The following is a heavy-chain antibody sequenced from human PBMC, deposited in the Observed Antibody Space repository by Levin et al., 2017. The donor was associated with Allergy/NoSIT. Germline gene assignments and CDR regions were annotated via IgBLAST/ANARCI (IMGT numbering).Heavy chain of an antibody. J-gene: IGHJ4*02. Sequence: SQTLSLTCTVSGVSISGGSISSGNYYWAWIRQPPGKGLEWLGSIHYSGSAYYNPSLTSRVTMSVDTSKNQFSLKLPSVTAADTAVYYCAVTVMGGTSVYWGQGTLVTVSS. V-gene: IGHV4-39*01. CDR3: AVTVMGGTSVY. CDR1: GGSISSGNYY. D-gene: IGHD1-26*01. CDR2: IHYSGSA.